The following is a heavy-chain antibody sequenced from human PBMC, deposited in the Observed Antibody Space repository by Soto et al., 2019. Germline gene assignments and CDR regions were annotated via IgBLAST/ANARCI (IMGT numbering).Heavy chain of an antibody. Sequence: QVQLVQSGAEVKKPGASVKVSCKASGYAFGGYAISWVRQAPGQGLEWMGWVSAYSGHTDYAQNLQGRVSMTTETSTNTAYMELGSLTSDDTAVYYCARPSGSYGDYAWSLAYWGQGTLVTVSS. CDR3: ARPSGSYGDYAWSLAY. V-gene: IGHV1-18*04. CDR1: GYAFGGYA. J-gene: IGHJ4*02. D-gene: IGHD4-17*01. CDR2: VSAYSGHT.